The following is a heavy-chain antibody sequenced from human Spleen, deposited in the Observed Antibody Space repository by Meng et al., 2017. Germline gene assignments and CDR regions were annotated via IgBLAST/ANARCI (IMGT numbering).Heavy chain of an antibody. J-gene: IGHJ3*02. CDR1: GYTLTELS. Sequence: ASVKVSCKVSGYTLTELSMHWVRQAPGKGLEWMGGFDPEDGETIYAQKFQGRVTMTEDTSTDTAYMELSSLRSEDTAVYYCARLRRWLQFGGLFDAFDIWGQGTMVTVSS. CDR2: FDPEDGET. CDR3: ARLRRWLQFGGLFDAFDI. V-gene: IGHV1-24*01. D-gene: IGHD5-24*01.